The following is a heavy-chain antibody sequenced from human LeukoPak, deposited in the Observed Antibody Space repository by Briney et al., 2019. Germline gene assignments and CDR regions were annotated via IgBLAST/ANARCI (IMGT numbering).Heavy chain of an antibody. D-gene: IGHD6-19*01. CDR2: INPNSGGT. J-gene: IGHJ4*02. CDR1: GYTFTGYY. Sequence: GASVKVSCKASGYTFTGYYMHWVRQAPGQGLGWMGWINPNSGGTNYAQKFQGRVTMTRDTSISTAYMELSRLRSDDTAVYYCARDGCSGWCSGYDYWGQGTLVTVSS. V-gene: IGHV1-2*02. CDR3: ARDGCSGWCSGYDY.